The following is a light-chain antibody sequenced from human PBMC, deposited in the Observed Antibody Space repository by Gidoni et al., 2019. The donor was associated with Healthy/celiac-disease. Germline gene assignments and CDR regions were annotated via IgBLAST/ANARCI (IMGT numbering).Light chain of an antibody. Sequence: EIEMTQSPATLSVSPGERDTLSCRASQIVSSNLSCYQQKPGQAPRLLIYGASTRATGIPARFSGSGSGTEFTLTISSLLSEDFAVYYCQQYNNWPPLTFGGGTKVEIK. V-gene: IGKV3-15*01. CDR3: QQYNNWPPLT. CDR1: QIVSSN. CDR2: GAS. J-gene: IGKJ4*01.